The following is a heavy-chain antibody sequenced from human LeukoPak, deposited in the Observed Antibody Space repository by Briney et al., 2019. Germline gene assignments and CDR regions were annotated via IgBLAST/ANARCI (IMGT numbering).Heavy chain of an antibody. CDR1: GGSISSYY. Sequence: SETLSLTCTVSGGSISSYYWSWIRQPPGKGLEWIGYIYYSGTTNYNPSLKSRVTILVDTSKNQFSLKLSSVTAADTAVYYCARGVYIAAAQYAYWGQGTLVTVSS. CDR3: ARGVYIAAAQYAY. D-gene: IGHD6-13*01. CDR2: IYYSGTT. J-gene: IGHJ4*02. V-gene: IGHV4-59*01.